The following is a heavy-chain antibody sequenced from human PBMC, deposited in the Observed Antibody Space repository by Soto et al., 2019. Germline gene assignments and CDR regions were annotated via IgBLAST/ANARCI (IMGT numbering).Heavy chain of an antibody. Sequence: EAQLVESGGALVKPGGSLTLSCAASGFTVSNVWMSWVRQAPGKGLEWIGLIKRISEGGTADFAAPVKGRFSISRDDVKNNLDLQMSSLKTEDTAAYFCTVDTMTTSWGQGTVVTASS. CDR3: TVDTMTTS. V-gene: IGHV3-15*02. D-gene: IGHD1-1*01. CDR2: IKRISEGGTA. J-gene: IGHJ4*02. CDR1: GFTVSNVW.